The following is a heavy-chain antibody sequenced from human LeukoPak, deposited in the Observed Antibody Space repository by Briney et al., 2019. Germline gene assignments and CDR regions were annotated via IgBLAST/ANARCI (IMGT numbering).Heavy chain of an antibody. V-gene: IGHV4-59*11. Sequence: SETPSLTCTVSGGSISSHYWSWIRQPPGKGLEWIGYIYYSGSTNYNPSLKSRVTISVDTSKNQFSLKLSSVTAADTAVYYCARGYDFWSGYYWNWFDPWGQGTLVTVSS. CDR2: IYYSGST. CDR3: ARGYDFWSGYYWNWFDP. CDR1: GGSISSHY. J-gene: IGHJ5*02. D-gene: IGHD3-3*01.